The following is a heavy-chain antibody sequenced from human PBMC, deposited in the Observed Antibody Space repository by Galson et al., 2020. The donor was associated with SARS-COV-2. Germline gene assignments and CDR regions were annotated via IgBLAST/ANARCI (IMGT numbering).Heavy chain of an antibody. CDR2: ISGTSTNI. CDR3: TRERGYSYGYSDY. Sequence: NSGGSLRLSCAASGFTFSSYSMNWVRQAPGKGLEWVSSISGTSTNIYYADSVKGRFTISRDNAKNSLYLQTNSLGTEDTAVYYCTRERGYSYGYSDYWGQGTLVTVSS. J-gene: IGHJ4*02. CDR1: GFTFSSYS. V-gene: IGHV3-21*06. D-gene: IGHD5-18*01.